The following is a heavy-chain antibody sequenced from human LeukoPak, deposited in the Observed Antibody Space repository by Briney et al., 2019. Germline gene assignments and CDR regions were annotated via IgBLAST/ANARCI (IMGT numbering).Heavy chain of an antibody. V-gene: IGHV1-24*01. D-gene: IGHD1-7*01. CDR2: FDPEDGET. CDR3: ATRGITGTTSLSY. J-gene: IGHJ4*02. Sequence: SVKVSCKVSGYTLTELSMHWVRQAPGKGLEWMGGFDPEDGETIYAQQFQGRVTMTEDTSTDTAYMELSSLRSEDTAVYYCATRGITGTTSLSYWGQGTLVTVSS. CDR1: GYTLTELS.